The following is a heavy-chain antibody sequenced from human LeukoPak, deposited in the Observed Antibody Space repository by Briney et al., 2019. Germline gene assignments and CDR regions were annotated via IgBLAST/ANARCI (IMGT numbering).Heavy chain of an antibody. Sequence: GGSLRLSCVASGFTFSSYSMNWVRQAPGKGLEWVSSISSSSSYIYYADSVKGRFTISRDNAKNSLYLQMNSLRAEDTAVYYCARDPITMVRGSFDYWGQGTLVTVSS. J-gene: IGHJ4*02. CDR1: GFTFSSYS. V-gene: IGHV3-21*01. D-gene: IGHD3-10*01. CDR2: ISSSSSYI. CDR3: ARDPITMVRGSFDY.